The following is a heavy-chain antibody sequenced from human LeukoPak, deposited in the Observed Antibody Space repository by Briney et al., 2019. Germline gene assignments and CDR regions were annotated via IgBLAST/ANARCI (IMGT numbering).Heavy chain of an antibody. J-gene: IGHJ5*02. CDR1: GGSISSDY. CDR2: MYYRGST. Sequence: SETLSLTCTVSGGSISSDYWSWIRQPPGKGLEWVGYMYYRGSTKYNPSLKSRVTISGDTSKNQLSLKMSSVTAADTAVYYCARDKASGRNWFDPWGQGTLVTVSS. V-gene: IGHV4-59*01. CDR3: ARDKASGRNWFDP.